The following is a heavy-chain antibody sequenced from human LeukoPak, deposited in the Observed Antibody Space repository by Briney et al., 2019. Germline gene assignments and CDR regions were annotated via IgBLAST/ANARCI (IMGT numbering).Heavy chain of an antibody. D-gene: IGHD1-26*01. J-gene: IGHJ4*02. CDR3: ARVPESVGINYFDS. CDR1: GGSFSGNF. V-gene: IGHV4-34*01. CDR2: INHRGNT. Sequence: PETLSLTCAVYGGSFSGNFWSWVRQPPGKGLEWIGEINHRGNTNYNPSLKSRVTISVDTSKNQFSLKLSSVTAADTAVYYCARVPESVGINYFDSWGQGTLVTVSS.